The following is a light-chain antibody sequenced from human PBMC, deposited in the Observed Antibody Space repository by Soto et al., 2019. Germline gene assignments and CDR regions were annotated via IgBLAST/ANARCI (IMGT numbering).Light chain of an antibody. CDR2: EVR. CDR3: SSYTSGDTLA. Sequence: QSVLTQPPSASGSPGQSVTISCTGTSSDVGGYNYVSWYQQHPGKAPKLMIYEVRNRPSGVSNRFSGSKSDNTASLTISGLQAEDEATYYCSSYTSGDTLAFGGGTKVTVL. J-gene: IGLJ2*01. CDR1: SSDVGGYNY. V-gene: IGLV2-14*01.